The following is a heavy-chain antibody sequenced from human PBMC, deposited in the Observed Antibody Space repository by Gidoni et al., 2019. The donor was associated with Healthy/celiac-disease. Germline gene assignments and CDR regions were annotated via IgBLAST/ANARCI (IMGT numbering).Heavy chain of an antibody. Sequence: QVQLVESGGGLVKPGGSLRLSCAASGFTFSDYYMSWIRQAPGKGLEWVSYISSSSSYTNYADSVKGRFTISRDNAKNSLYLQMNSLRAEDTAVYYCARDHPPRAVAGTGNDYWGQGTLVTVSS. CDR2: ISSSSSYT. D-gene: IGHD6-19*01. CDR1: GFTFSDYY. CDR3: ARDHPPRAVAGTGNDY. V-gene: IGHV3-11*06. J-gene: IGHJ4*02.